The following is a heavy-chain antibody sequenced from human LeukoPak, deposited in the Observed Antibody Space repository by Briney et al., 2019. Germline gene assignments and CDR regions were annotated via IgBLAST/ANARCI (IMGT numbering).Heavy chain of an antibody. CDR2: ISYDGSTK. CDR3: AREGYGGSGYFDY. Sequence: QAGGSLRLSCAASGFKFSDYALHWVRRAPGKGLEWVAIISYDGSTKFYADSVKGRFTISRDNSKNTVDVQMNRLRGEDTALYYCAREGYGGSGYFDYWGQGTLVTVSS. V-gene: IGHV3-30-3*01. D-gene: IGHD4-23*01. CDR1: GFKFSDYA. J-gene: IGHJ4*02.